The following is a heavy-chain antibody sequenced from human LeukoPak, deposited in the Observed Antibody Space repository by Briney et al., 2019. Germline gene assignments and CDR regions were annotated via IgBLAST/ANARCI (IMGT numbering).Heavy chain of an antibody. V-gene: IGHV1-69*13. J-gene: IGHJ6*03. CDR3: AREGVDTAMETYYYYYMDV. Sequence: ASVKVSCKASGGTFSSYAISWVRQAPGQGLEWMGGIIPIFGTANYAQKFQGRVTITADESTSTAYMELSSLRSEDTAMYYCAREGVDTAMETYYYYYMDVWGKGTTVTVSS. CDR2: IIPIFGTA. CDR1: GGTFSSYA. D-gene: IGHD5-18*01.